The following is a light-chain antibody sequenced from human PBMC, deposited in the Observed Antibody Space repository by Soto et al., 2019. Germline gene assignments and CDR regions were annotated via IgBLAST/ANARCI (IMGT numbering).Light chain of an antibody. CDR1: QSISNW. CDR3: QQYNNRWT. V-gene: IGKV1-5*03. Sequence: DIPMSQSPATLSASVGDRVTITCRASQSISNWLAWFQRKPGNAPKLLIYKASILQSGVPSRFSDSGSGTEFTLTISSLQPDDSATYYCQQYNNRWTFGQGTKVEI. J-gene: IGKJ1*01. CDR2: KAS.